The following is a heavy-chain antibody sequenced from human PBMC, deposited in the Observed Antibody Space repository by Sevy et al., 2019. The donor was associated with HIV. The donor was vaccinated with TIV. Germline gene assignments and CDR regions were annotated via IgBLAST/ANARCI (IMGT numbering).Heavy chain of an antibody. CDR2: ISSSSSTI. D-gene: IGHD2-2*01. J-gene: IGHJ5*02. CDR3: ARDRGPAAVYHWFDP. Sequence: GGSLRLSCAASGFTFSSYSMNWVRQAPGKGLEWVSYISSSSSTIYYADSVKGRFTISRDNAKNSLYLQMNSLRAEDTAVYYCARDRGPAAVYHWFDPWGQGTLVTVSS. V-gene: IGHV3-48*01. CDR1: GFTFSSYS.